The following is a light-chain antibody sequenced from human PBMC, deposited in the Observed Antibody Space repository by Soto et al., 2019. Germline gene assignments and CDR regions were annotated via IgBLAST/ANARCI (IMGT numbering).Light chain of an antibody. CDR1: QSISTY. CDR3: QQGYSSPPWT. Sequence: DIQMTQSPSSLSASVGDRVTISCRASQSISTYLNWYQQKPGTAPRLLIYRASSVKSGVPPRFSGSGSGRDFTLTISSLRPEDIATYFGQQGYSSPPWTFGQGTKVEVK. V-gene: IGKV1-39*01. CDR2: RAS. J-gene: IGKJ1*01.